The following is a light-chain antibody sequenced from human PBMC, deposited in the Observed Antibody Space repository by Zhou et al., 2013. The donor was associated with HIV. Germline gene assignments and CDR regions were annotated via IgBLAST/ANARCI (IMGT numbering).Light chain of an antibody. CDR1: QNINNW. CDR2: QAF. Sequence: GDRVTITCRASQNINNWLAWYQQKPGKAPKLLIYQAFNLESGVPSRFSGSGSGTDFTLTISSLQPEDFATYYCQQSYRTLWLTFGGGTKVEIK. V-gene: IGKV1-5*03. CDR3: QQSYRTLWLT. J-gene: IGKJ4*01.